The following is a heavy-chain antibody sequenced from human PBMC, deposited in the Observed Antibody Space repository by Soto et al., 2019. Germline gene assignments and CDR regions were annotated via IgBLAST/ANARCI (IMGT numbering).Heavy chain of an antibody. CDR1: GLRFRIYV. D-gene: IGHD1-26*01. V-gene: IGHV3-64D*06. Sequence: QPWGAMKISCSSCGLRFRIYVMAGVRQDKGKGLEYVSAISCNGGSTYYADCVNGRFTISRDNSKNTLYLQMSSLRAEDKAVYYCVKARLGQWENWFDPSGQRTMVTVYS. CDR2: ISCNGGST. J-gene: IGHJ5*02. CDR3: VKARLGQWENWFDP.